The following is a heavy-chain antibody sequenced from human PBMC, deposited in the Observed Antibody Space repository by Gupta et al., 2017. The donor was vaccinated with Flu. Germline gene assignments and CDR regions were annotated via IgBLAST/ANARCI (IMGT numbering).Heavy chain of an antibody. CDR2: ISSSAVT. D-gene: IGHD1-26*01. CDR1: GLGFNSYE. V-gene: IGHV3-48*03. Sequence: EVFLVESGGGMAKPGGSLRLQCAAAGLGFNSYEMSWVRQAPGRGLEWVAFISSSAVTYYTDPVRGRFTISRDNANKLLYLQMSSLRGEDTAIYYCARGHWDNWGQGTLVTVSS. CDR3: ARGHWDN. J-gene: IGHJ4*02.